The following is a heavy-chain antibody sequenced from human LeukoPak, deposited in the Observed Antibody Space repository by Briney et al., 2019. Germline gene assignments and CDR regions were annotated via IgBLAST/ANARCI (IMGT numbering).Heavy chain of an antibody. CDR1: GFTFSSYA. CDR3: AKDLSQLLCGFDY. V-gene: IGHV3-23*01. D-gene: IGHD2-2*01. CDR2: ISGSGGST. J-gene: IGHJ4*02. Sequence: GGSLRLSCAASGFTFSSYAMSWVRQAPGKGLEWVSAISGSGGSTYYADSVKGRFTISRDNSKNTLYLQMNSLRAEVTAVYYCAKDLSQLLCGFDYWGQGTLVTVSS.